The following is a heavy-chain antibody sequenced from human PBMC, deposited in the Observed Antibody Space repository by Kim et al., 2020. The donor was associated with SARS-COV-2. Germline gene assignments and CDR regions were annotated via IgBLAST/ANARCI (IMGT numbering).Heavy chain of an antibody. CDR3: ARDPRLTIYYYYGMDV. Sequence: ASVKVSCKASGYTFTSYYMHWVRQAPGQGLEWMGIINPSGGSTSYAQKFQGRVTMTRDTSTSTVYMELSSLRSEDTAVYYCARDPRLTIYYYYGMDVWGQGTTVTVSS. V-gene: IGHV1-46*01. CDR2: INPSGGST. CDR1: GYTFTSYY. J-gene: IGHJ6*02. D-gene: IGHD2-2*01.